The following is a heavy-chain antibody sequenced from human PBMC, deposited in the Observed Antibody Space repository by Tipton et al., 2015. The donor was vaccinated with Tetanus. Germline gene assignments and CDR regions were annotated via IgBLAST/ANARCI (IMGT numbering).Heavy chain of an antibody. Sequence: TLSLTCTVSGDSVDGGFKNWGWIRQQPGKGLEWIGYIDYRGNTYYNPSLRRRVTFSFDTSENQFSLKLTSVPAADTAVYYCASDPALMGNFDYWGQGTLVTVSS. V-gene: IGHV4-31*03. J-gene: IGHJ4*02. CDR3: ASDPALMGNFDY. CDR2: IDYRGNT. D-gene: IGHD2-2*01. CDR1: GDSVDGGFKN.